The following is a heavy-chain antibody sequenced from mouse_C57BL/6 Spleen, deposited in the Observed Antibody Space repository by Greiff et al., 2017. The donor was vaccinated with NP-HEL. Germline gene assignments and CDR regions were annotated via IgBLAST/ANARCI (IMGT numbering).Heavy chain of an antibody. CDR3: ARGYDYPYYYAMDY. CDR2: IHPNSGST. Sequence: QVQLQQPGAELVKPGASVKLSCKASGYTFTSYWMHWVKQRPGQGLEWIGMIHPNSGSTNYNEKLKSKATLTVDKSSSTAYMQLSSLTSEDSAVYYCARGYDYPYYYAMDYWGQGTSVTVSS. CDR1: GYTFTSYW. D-gene: IGHD2-4*01. V-gene: IGHV1-64*01. J-gene: IGHJ4*01.